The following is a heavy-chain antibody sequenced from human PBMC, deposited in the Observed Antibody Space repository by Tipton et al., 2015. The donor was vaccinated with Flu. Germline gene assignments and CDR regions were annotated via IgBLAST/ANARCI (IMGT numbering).Heavy chain of an antibody. CDR1: GGSISSGSYY. V-gene: IGHV4-61*02. CDR3: ARGRAVAGFRGFDY. CDR2: IYTSGGT. D-gene: IGHD6-19*01. Sequence: TLSLTCTVSGGSISSGSYYWSWIPQPAGKGLEWIGRIYTSGGTNYNPSLKSRVTISVDKSKNQFSLKLSSVTAADTAVYYCARGRAVAGFRGFDYWGQGTLVTVSS. J-gene: IGHJ4*02.